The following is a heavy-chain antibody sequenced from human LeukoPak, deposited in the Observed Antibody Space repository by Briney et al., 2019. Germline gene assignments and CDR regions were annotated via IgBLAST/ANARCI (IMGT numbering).Heavy chain of an antibody. CDR3: ARSLAVAGPYYYYYMDV. D-gene: IGHD6-19*01. CDR1: GGSISSYY. Sequence: PSETLPLTCTVSGGSISSYYWSWIRQPPGKGLEWIGYIYYSGSTNYNPSLKSRVTISVDTSKNQFSLKLSSVTAADTAVYYCARSLAVAGPYYYYYMDVWGKGTTVTISS. CDR2: IYYSGST. J-gene: IGHJ6*03. V-gene: IGHV4-59*01.